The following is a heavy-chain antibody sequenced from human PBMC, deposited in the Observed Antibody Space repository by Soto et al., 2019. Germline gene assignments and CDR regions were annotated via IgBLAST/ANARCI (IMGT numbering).Heavy chain of an antibody. J-gene: IGHJ4*02. CDR1: GWSFSAYY. D-gene: IGHD2-15*01. CDR3: ARAAPRCFSGGSFNTGRDY. Sequence: QVQPQQGGAGLLKPSETLSLPCAVYGWSFSAYYWSWIRQPPGKGLEWIGEINHSGSTNSNPSLTSRVNSSVDMSKNQFSLTLSSVPAADTAVYYCARAAPRCFSGGSFNTGRDYWGQGTLVTV. V-gene: IGHV4-34*01. CDR2: INHSGST.